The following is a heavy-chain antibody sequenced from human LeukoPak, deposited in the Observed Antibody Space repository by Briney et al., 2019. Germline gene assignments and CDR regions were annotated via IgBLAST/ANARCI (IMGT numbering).Heavy chain of an antibody. J-gene: IGHJ5*02. CDR3: AGDVARSWFDP. Sequence: AASVKVSCKTSGYTFTSYDISWVRQAPGQGLEWMGWISAYNGNTNYAQKLQGRVTMTTDTSTSTAYMELSRLRSDDTAVYYCAGDVARSWFDPWGQGTLVTVSS. V-gene: IGHV1-18*01. CDR2: ISAYNGNT. CDR1: GYTFTSYD. D-gene: IGHD2-15*01.